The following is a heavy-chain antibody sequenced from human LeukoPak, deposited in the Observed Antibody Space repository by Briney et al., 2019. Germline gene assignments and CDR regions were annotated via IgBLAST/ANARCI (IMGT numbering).Heavy chain of an antibody. CDR2: IYTSGST. D-gene: IGHD6-19*01. J-gene: IGHJ6*03. Sequence: PSETLSLTCTVSGGSISSYYWSWIRQPAGKGLEWIGRIYTSGSTNYNPSLKSRVTMSVDTSKNQFSLKLSSVTAADTAVYYCAREEAGMAGLYYYYYMDVWGKGTTVTVSS. V-gene: IGHV4-4*07. CDR1: GGSISSYY. CDR3: AREEAGMAGLYYYYYMDV.